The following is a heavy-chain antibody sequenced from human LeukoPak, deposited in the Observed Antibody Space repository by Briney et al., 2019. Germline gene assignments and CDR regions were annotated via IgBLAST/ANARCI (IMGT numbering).Heavy chain of an antibody. V-gene: IGHV3-66*03. Sequence: SGGSLRLSCAVSGFAVRSNYVSWVRQAPGKGLEWVSVIYSTGTTFSADSVKGRFTISRDESKNTVYLQMNSLRPEDTAVYFCARDRGPGWFDPWGQGTLVTVSS. CDR1: GFAVRSNY. D-gene: IGHD3-10*01. CDR3: ARDRGPGWFDP. J-gene: IGHJ5*02. CDR2: IYSTGTT.